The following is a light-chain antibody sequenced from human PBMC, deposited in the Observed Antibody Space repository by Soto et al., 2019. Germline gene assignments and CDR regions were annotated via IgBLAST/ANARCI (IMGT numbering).Light chain of an antibody. J-gene: IGLJ3*02. V-gene: IGLV2-14*01. Sequence: QSALTQPASVSGSPGQAITISCTGTSSDVGGYNYVSWYQQHPGKAPKLMIYEVSNRRSGVSNRFSGSNAGNTASLTSSGLKSVDEAAYYCTSYTTCCTHRGFGGGTKLTFL. CDR1: SSDVGGYNY. CDR3: TSYTTCCTHRG. CDR2: EVS.